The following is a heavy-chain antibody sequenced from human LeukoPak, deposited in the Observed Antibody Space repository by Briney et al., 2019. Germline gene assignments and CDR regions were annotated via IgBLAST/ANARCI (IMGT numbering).Heavy chain of an antibody. J-gene: IGHJ3*02. CDR3: ARGPLDSFDI. CDR2: ISSSSSYI. Sequence: GGSLRLSCAASGFTFSSYWMHWVRQAPGQGLEWVSSISSSSSYIYYADSVKGRFTISRDNAKNSLYLQMNSLRVEDTAVYYCARGPLDSFDIWGQGTMVTVSS. V-gene: IGHV3-21*01. CDR1: GFTFSSYW.